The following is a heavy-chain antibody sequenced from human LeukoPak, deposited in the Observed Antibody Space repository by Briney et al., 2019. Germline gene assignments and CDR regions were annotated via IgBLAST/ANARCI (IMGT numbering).Heavy chain of an antibody. Sequence: ASVKVSCKASGYTFTGYYMHWVRQAPGQGLEGMGRINPNSGGTNYAQKFRGRVTMTRDTSISTAYMELGRLRSDDTAVYYCARDTGIAVAQDYWGQGTLVTVSS. J-gene: IGHJ4*02. D-gene: IGHD6-19*01. CDR2: INPNSGGT. CDR1: GYTFTGYY. V-gene: IGHV1-2*06. CDR3: ARDTGIAVAQDY.